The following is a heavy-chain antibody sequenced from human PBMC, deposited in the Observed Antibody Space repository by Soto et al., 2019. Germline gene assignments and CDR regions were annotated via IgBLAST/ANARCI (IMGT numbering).Heavy chain of an antibody. J-gene: IGHJ4*02. D-gene: IGHD2-2*01. CDR3: ARGRLVPAVNFDY. CDR1: GDSTSSGGFS. CDR2: IYHSGTS. V-gene: IGHV4-30-2*01. Sequence: PSETLSLTCAVSGDSTSSGGFSWSWIRQPPGKGLEWIGYIYHSGTSFYNPSLKSRVTISVDGSKNQFSLKVNSVTAADTAVYYCARGRLVPAVNFDYWGLGTLVTVSS.